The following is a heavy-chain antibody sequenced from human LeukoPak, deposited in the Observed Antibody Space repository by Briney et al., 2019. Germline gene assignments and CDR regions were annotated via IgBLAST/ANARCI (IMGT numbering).Heavy chain of an antibody. CDR1: GGSISSSSYY. D-gene: IGHD4-11*01. CDR2: IYYSGST. J-gene: IGHJ3*02. CDR3: ALRMTTNRAFDI. V-gene: IGHV4-39*07. Sequence: SETLSLTCTVSGGSISSSSYYWGWIRQPPGKGLEWIGSIYYSGSTYYNPSLKSRVTISVDTSKNQFSLKLSSVTAADTAVYYCALRMTTNRAFDIWGQGTMVTVSS.